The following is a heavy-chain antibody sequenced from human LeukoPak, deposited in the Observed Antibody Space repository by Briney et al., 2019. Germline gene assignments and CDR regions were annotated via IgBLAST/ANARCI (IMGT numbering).Heavy chain of an antibody. J-gene: IGHJ5*02. D-gene: IGHD5-12*01. CDR2: IYPGDSDT. CDR1: GYSFTSYW. Sequence: GESLKISCKGSGYSFTSYWMGWVRQMPGRGLEWMGIIYPGDSDTRYSPSFQGQVTISADKSISTAYLQWSSLKASDTAMYYCARHLSSGYDYNNWFDPWGQGTLATVSS. V-gene: IGHV5-51*01. CDR3: ARHLSSGYDYNNWFDP.